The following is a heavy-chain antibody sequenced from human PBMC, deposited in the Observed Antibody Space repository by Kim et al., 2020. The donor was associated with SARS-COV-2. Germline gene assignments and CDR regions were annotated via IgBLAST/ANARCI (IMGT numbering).Heavy chain of an antibody. J-gene: IGHJ5*02. Sequence: SVKVSCKASGGTFSSYSINWVRQAPGQRLEWMGWIIPILDMTNYSQTFQARVSITADKSTSTAYMELRGLTSQDTAVYYCARGKASKEGGNWFDLWGQGTLVTVSS. CDR3: ARGKASKEGGNWFDL. CDR1: GGTFSSYS. CDR2: IIPILDMT. V-gene: IGHV1-69*10. D-gene: IGHD3-16*01.